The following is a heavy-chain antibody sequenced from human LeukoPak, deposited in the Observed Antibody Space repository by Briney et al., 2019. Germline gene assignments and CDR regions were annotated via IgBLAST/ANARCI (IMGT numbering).Heavy chain of an antibody. D-gene: IGHD3-9*01. CDR1: GYTFTSYY. V-gene: IGHV1-46*01. CDR3: AREVRYFDWLLAGRAYNWFDP. J-gene: IGHJ5*02. CDR2: INPSGGST. Sequence: GASVKVSCRTSGYTFTSYYMHWVRQAPGQGLEWMGIINPSGGSTSYAQKFQGRVTMTRDMSTSTVYMELSSLRSEDTAVYYCAREVRYFDWLLAGRAYNWFDPWGQGTLVTVSS.